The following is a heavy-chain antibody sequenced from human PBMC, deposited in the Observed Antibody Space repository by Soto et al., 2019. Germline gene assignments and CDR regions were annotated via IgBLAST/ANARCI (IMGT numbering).Heavy chain of an antibody. J-gene: IGHJ4*02. CDR2: ISKDGSDK. V-gene: IGHV3-30-3*01. CDR3: ARERLGFVAFDF. Sequence: QVQLMESGGGVVRPGRSLRLSCAASGFTFKTFGLHWVRQAPGRGLEWVAVISKDGSDKYYADSLKGRFTISRDNSKNTLYLQMDSLRPDDTAVYYCARERLGFVAFDFWGQGTLVSVSS. CDR1: GFTFKTFG. D-gene: IGHD2-15*01.